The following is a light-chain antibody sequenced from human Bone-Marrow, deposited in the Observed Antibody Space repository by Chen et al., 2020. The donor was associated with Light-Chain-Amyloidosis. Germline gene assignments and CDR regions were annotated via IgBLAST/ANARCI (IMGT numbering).Light chain of an antibody. V-gene: IGLV3-1*01. J-gene: IGLJ2*01. CDR2: EDK. CDR1: RLADKS. Sequence: SYELTQPPSVSVSPGQTASITCSGDRLADKSASWYQKRPGQAPVLVIYEDKRRPSGVPARVSGSTSGNTATLTISGGQDMDEAEYYCQAWDSSTDNVAFGGGTNLTVL. CDR3: QAWDSSTDNVA.